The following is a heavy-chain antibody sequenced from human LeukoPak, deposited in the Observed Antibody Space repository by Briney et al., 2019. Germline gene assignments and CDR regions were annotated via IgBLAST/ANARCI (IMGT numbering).Heavy chain of an antibody. V-gene: IGHV4-39*07. CDR1: GGSISSSGYY. CDR2: IYYSGST. J-gene: IGHJ6*03. Sequence: SETLALTCTVSGGSISSSGYYWGWIRQPPGKVLAWLGSIYYSGSTYYNPSLKSRVTISVDTSKNQFSLKLSSVTAADTAVYYCARQVVSYYYYMDVWGKGTTVTVSS. CDR3: ARQVVSYYYYMDV. D-gene: IGHD5/OR15-5a*01.